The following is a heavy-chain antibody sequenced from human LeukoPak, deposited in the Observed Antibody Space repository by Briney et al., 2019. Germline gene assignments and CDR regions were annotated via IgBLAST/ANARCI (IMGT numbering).Heavy chain of an antibody. V-gene: IGHV5-51*01. D-gene: IGHD5-18*01. CDR1: GYSFTSYW. CDR2: IYPGDSDT. CDR3: ARQSRDTAMANYFDY. J-gene: IGHJ4*02. Sequence: GESLKISCKGSGYSFTSYWIGWVRQMPGKGLEWRGIIYPGDSDTRYSPSFQGQVTISADKSISTAYLQWSSLKASDTAMYYCARQSRDTAMANYFDYWGQGTLVTVSS.